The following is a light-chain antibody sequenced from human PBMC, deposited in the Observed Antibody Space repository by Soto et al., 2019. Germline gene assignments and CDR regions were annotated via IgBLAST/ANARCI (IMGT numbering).Light chain of an antibody. J-gene: IGKJ2*01. CDR1: QSISSW. V-gene: IGKV1-5*03. Sequence: DIQMTQSPSTLSAAGGDRVTITCRASQSISSWLAWYQQKPGKAPKLLIYKASSLESGVPSRFSGSGSGTEFTLTISSLQPDDFATYYCQQYNSPRYTFGQGTKLEIK. CDR3: QQYNSPRYT. CDR2: KAS.